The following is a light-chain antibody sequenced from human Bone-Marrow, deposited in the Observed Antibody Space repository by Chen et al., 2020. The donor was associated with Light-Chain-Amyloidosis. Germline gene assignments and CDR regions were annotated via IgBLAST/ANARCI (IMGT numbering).Light chain of an antibody. Sequence: SYVLPQPSSVSVAPGQPATLACGGNNIGSTSVHWYQQTPGQAPLLVVYDDSDRPSGIAERLSGSNSGNTATLTISRVEAGDEADYYCQVWDRSSDRPVFGGGTKLTVL. J-gene: IGLJ3*02. V-gene: IGLV3-21*02. CDR3: QVWDRSSDRPV. CDR2: DDS. CDR1: NIGSTS.